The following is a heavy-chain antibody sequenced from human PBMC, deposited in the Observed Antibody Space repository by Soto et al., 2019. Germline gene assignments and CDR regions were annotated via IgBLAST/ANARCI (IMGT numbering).Heavy chain of an antibody. Sequence: GGSLRLSCTASGFTFSKAYMNWVRQAPGKGLEWVGQIDSKIDADKTDLAAPVKGRFTLSRDDSKNTVYLQMNGLEIEDTAMYYRVTRFTAVAPARFDYWGQGTLVTVSS. CDR1: GFTFSKAY. V-gene: IGHV3-15*04. J-gene: IGHJ4*02. CDR2: IDSKIDADKT. D-gene: IGHD2-21*02. CDR3: VTRFTAVAPARFDY.